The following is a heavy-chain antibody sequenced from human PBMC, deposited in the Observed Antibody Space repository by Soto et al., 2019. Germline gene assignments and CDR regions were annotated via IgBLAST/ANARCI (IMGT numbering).Heavy chain of an antibody. J-gene: IGHJ4*02. CDR3: TRDGGGRYYGGFDN. V-gene: IGHV3-74*01. CDR1: GFNFSIYW. Sequence: EVQLVESGGGLVQPGGSLRLSCATSGFNFSIYWVHWVRQVPGKGVVWVSRINSDGTTTDYADSVKGRFTISRDNAKKTLFLQMNSLRAEDTAVYYCTRDGGGRYYGGFDNWGQGTLVIVSS. D-gene: IGHD1-26*01. CDR2: INSDGTTT.